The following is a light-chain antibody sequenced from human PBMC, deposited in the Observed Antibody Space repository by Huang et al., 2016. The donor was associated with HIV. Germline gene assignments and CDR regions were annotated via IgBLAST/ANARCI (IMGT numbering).Light chain of an antibody. CDR1: QRLLQSNGYNY. CDR2: LAS. J-gene: IGKJ2*01. V-gene: IGKV2-28*01. Sequence: DIVMAQSPLSLSVTPGEPAAISCRSSQRLLQSNGYNYLDWYLQKPGQSPQLWIYLASNRASGVPDRFRGSGSGIDFTLRNSRVEAEDIGVYYCMQALQTPYTFGQGTKLEIK. CDR3: MQALQTPYT.